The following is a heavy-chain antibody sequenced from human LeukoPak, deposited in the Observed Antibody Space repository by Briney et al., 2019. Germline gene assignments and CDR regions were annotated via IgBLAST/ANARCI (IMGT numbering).Heavy chain of an antibody. J-gene: IGHJ5*02. CDR3: ARIIAAADVFDP. Sequence: ASVTVSYKSSGYTFTSYDINWVRQAPGQGLEGMGWMDANSGNTGYAQTFQGRVTMTRNNSKTTAHTELTRLRSEDTAVYYCARIIAAADVFDPWGEGALVTVSS. V-gene: IGHV1-8*01. CDR2: MDANSGNT. D-gene: IGHD6-13*01. CDR1: GYTFTSYD.